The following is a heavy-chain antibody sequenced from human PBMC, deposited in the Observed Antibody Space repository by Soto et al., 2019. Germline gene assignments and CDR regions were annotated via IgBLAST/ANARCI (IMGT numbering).Heavy chain of an antibody. J-gene: IGHJ6*02. CDR1: GGTFSSHA. Sequence: GASVKVSRQASGGTFSSHAISLVRQAPGQGREWMGGIIPIFGTANYAQKFQGRVTITADESTSTAYMELSSLRSEDTAVYYCARCLVVVAATSGDYYYYYGMDVWGQGTTVTVSS. D-gene: IGHD2-15*01. CDR3: ARCLVVVAATSGDYYYYYGMDV. CDR2: IIPIFGTA. V-gene: IGHV1-69*13.